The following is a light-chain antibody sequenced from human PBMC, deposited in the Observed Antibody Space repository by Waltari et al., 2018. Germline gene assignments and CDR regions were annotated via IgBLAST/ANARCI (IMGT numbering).Light chain of an antibody. CDR1: KLGGKV. V-gene: IGLV3-1*01. CDR3: QAWVSSSVLFV. Sequence: SYELTQPPSLSVSPGPTANITCSGDKLGGKVVSWYQQKAGQSPVLVIDQDTKRPSGIPERFSGSNSGNTAALTISGTQTVDEGDYYCQAWVSSSVLFVFGPGTKVTVL. J-gene: IGLJ1*01. CDR2: QDT.